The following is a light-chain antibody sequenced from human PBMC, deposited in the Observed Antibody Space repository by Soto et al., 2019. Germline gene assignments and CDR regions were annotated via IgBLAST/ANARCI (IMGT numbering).Light chain of an antibody. V-gene: IGKV1-9*01. J-gene: IGKJ2*01. CDR2: SAS. Sequence: IQLTQSPSPLSASVGDRVTIACRASQDISNFLAWYQQRPGKAPKLLIYSASTLQTGVPSRFSGSGSGTDFTLTISSLQPEDFATYYCQQFKSYPYTSGQGTKLEI. CDR3: QQFKSYPYT. CDR1: QDISNF.